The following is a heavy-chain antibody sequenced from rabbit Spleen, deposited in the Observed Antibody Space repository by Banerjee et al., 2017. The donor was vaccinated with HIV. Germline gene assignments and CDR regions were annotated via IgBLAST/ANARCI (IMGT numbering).Heavy chain of an antibody. CDR1: GFSFSSRFY. Sequence: QSLEESGGDLVKPGASLTLTCTASGFSFSSRFYMCWVRQAPGKGLEWIACIYAGSSGSTYSATWAKGRFTISKTSSTTVTLQMTSLTAADTATYFCARDLASVVGWNFNLWGPGTLVTVS. V-gene: IGHV1S40*01. CDR3: ARDLASVVGWNFNL. CDR2: IYAGSSGST. D-gene: IGHD3-1*01. J-gene: IGHJ4*01.